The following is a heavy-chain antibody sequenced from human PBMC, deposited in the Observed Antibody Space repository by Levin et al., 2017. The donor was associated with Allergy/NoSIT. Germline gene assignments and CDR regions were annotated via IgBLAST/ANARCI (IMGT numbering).Heavy chain of an antibody. CDR3: ASGDSRFWDYDSSANDAFDS. Sequence: SETLSLTCTVSGGSISSYYWSWIRQPAGKGLEWIGRIYTSGSTNYNPSLKSRVTMSVDTSKNQFSLKLSSVTAADTAVYYCASGDSRFWDYDSSANDAFDSWGQGTMVTVSS. D-gene: IGHD3-22*01. J-gene: IGHJ3*02. CDR1: GGSISSYY. CDR2: IYTSGST. V-gene: IGHV4-4*07.